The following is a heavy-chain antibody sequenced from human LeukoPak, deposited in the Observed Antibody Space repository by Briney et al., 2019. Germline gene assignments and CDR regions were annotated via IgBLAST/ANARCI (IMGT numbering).Heavy chain of an antibody. CDR2: ISGSGGST. CDR3: AKAGLRYFDWSEAIDY. V-gene: IGHV3-23*01. Sequence: GGSLRLSCAASGFTFSSYAMSWVRRAPWKGLEWVSAISGSGGSTYYADSVKGRFTISRDNSKNTLYLQMNSLRAEDTAVYYCAKAGLRYFDWSEAIDYWGQGTLVTVSS. D-gene: IGHD3-9*01. CDR1: GFTFSSYA. J-gene: IGHJ4*02.